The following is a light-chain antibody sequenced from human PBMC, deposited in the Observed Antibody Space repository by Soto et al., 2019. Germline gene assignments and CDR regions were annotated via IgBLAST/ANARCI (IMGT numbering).Light chain of an antibody. CDR3: SSYRTYRTLEV. Sequence: QSVLTQPDSVSGSPGESITISCTGTNTDIGGYNYVSWYQQHPGKAPKLVIYDVSSRPSGVSSRFSGSKSGYTASLTISGLQAEDDAHYSCSSYRTYRTLEVFGPGTKVTVL. J-gene: IGLJ1*01. CDR2: DVS. CDR1: NTDIGGYNY. V-gene: IGLV2-14*03.